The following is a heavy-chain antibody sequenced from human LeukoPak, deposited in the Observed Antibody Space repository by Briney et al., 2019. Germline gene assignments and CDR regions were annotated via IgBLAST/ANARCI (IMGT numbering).Heavy chain of an antibody. CDR3: ANEEWYRFDY. Sequence: GGSLRLSCAASGFAFNSYWMSWVRQTPGKGLEWVATMDGGGSATYYVDSVKGRFTITRDNAKNSLFLQMNSLRAEDTALYYCANEEWYRFDYWGQGTLVTVSS. D-gene: IGHD2-8*01. CDR2: MDGGGSAT. J-gene: IGHJ4*02. CDR1: GFAFNSYW. V-gene: IGHV3-7*03.